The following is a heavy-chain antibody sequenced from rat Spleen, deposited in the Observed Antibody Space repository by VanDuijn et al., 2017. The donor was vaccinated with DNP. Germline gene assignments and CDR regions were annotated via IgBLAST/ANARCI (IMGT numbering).Heavy chain of an antibody. CDR2: IGSDGYAP. CDR1: GFSFSGFY. Sequence: EVQLVESGGGLVQPGRSLKLSCAASGFSFSGFYMAWVRQAPTKGLEWVAYIGSDGYAPYYGESVKGRFTISRDNAKSTLYLQMNSLRSEDMATYYCIRWNSGHFDFWGQGVMVTVSS. V-gene: IGHV5-22*01. D-gene: IGHD4-3*01. CDR3: IRWNSGHFDF. J-gene: IGHJ2*01.